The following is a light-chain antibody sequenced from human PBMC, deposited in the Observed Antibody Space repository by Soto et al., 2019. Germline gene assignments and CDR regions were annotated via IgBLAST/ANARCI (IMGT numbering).Light chain of an antibody. CDR1: QSLNNY. J-gene: IGKJ3*01. V-gene: IGKV3-11*01. CDR3: QQRYNWPRFS. CDR2: DAS. Sequence: EVVLTQSPATLSLSPGARATLSCRASQSLNNYLAWYQQKPGQAPRLLIYDASERATGVPARFSGSGSGTDFTLTISSLEPEDFAVYSCQQRYNWPRFSFGPGTKLDIK.